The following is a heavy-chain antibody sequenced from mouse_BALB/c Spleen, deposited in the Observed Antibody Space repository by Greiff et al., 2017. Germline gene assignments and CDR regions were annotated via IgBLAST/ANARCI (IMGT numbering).Heavy chain of an antibody. V-gene: IGHV5-17*02. CDR1: GFTFSSFG. Sequence: EVKVVESGGGLVQPGGSRKLSCAASGFTFSSFGMHWVRQAPEKGLEWVAYISSGSSTIYYADTVKGRFTISRDNPKNTLFLQMTSLRSEDTAMYYCATYGNYFDYWGQGTTLTVSS. D-gene: IGHD2-1*01. J-gene: IGHJ2*01. CDR3: ATYGNYFDY. CDR2: ISSGSSTI.